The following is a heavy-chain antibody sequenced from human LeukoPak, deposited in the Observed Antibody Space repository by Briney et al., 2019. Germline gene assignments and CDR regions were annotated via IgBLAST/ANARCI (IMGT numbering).Heavy chain of an antibody. D-gene: IGHD2-15*01. V-gene: IGHV3-23*01. J-gene: IGHJ6*03. CDR2: ISGSGGST. CDR1: GFTFSNYG. Sequence: GGSLRLSCAASGFTFSNYGMHWVRQAPGKGLEWVSAISGSGGSTYYADSVKGRFTISRDNSKNTLYLQMNSLRAEDTAVYYCAKDGLYCSGGSCYSIYYYYYMDVWGKGTTVTVSS. CDR3: AKDGLYCSGGSCYSIYYYYYMDV.